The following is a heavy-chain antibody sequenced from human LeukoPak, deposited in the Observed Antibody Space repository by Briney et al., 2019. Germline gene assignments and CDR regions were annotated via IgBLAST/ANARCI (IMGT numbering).Heavy chain of an antibody. CDR1: GGSISRYY. Sequence: PSETLSLTCTVSGGSISRYYWSWIRQPPGKGLEWIGYIYTSESTNYNPSLKSRFTISVDTSKNQFSLKLSSVTAADTAVYYGARRVVRSSSFDYWGQGTLVTVSS. CDR3: ARRVVRSSSFDY. J-gene: IGHJ4*02. V-gene: IGHV4-4*09. CDR2: IYTSEST. D-gene: IGHD3-22*01.